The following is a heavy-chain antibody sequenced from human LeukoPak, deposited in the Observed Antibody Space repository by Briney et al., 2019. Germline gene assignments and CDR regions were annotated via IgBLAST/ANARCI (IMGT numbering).Heavy chain of an antibody. D-gene: IGHD6-13*01. J-gene: IGHJ4*02. CDR3: ARASSSYYYFDY. V-gene: IGHV3-53*01. Sequence: GGSLRLSCAASGFTVSSNYMSWVRQAPGKGLEWVSVIYSGGSTYYADSVKGRFTISRDNSKNTLYLQMNSLRAEDTAVYYCARASSSYYYFDYWGQGTLVTVSS. CDR2: IYSGGST. CDR1: GFTVSSNY.